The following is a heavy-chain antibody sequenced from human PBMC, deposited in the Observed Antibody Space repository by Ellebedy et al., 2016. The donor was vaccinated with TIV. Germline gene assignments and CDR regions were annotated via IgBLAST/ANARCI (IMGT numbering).Heavy chain of an antibody. J-gene: IGHJ6*02. V-gene: IGHV4-30-4*01. D-gene: IGHD3-3*01. CDR2: ISYSGNT. Sequence: MPSETLSLTCTVSGGSISSGDSYWSWIRQPPGKGLESIAYISYSGNTYYNPSLKSRVPISADTSNNRFSLKLISVTAADTAVYYCARTYDFWSGHSDVWGQGTTVIVSS. CDR3: ARTYDFWSGHSDV. CDR1: GGSISSGDSY.